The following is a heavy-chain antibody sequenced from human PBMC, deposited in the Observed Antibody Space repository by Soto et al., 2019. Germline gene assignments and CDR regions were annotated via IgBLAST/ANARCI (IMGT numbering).Heavy chain of an antibody. D-gene: IGHD5-12*01. V-gene: IGHV1-18*01. CDR3: ARDIVHTRDKNWFDP. CDR1: GYTFNSYG. CDR2: ISAYNGDT. Sequence: ASVKVSCKASGYTFNSYGITWVRQAPGQGLEWMGWISAYNGDTNYAHNFRGRVTMTTDTSTSTAYMELRSLRSDDTAMYYCARDIVHTRDKNWFDPCGQGTQVTVSS. J-gene: IGHJ5*02.